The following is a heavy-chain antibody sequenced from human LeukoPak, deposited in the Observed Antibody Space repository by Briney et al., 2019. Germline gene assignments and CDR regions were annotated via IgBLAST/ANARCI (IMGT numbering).Heavy chain of an antibody. CDR3: ARQSGDGSCSY. D-gene: IGHD2-15*01. CDR2: IYYSGST. Sequence: PSQTLSLTCTVAGGSISSSSYYWGWIRQPPGKGLPWIGRIYYSGSTYYNPSLNTRFTISVDTSHNKFSLKPSYLTTPDSPAVYCARQSGDGSCSYWGQGTLVSVSS. V-gene: IGHV4-39*01. CDR1: GGSISSSSYY. J-gene: IGHJ4*02.